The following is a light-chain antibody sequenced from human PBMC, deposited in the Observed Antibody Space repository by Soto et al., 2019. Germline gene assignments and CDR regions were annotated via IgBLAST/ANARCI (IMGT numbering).Light chain of an antibody. V-gene: IGKV3-20*01. J-gene: IGKJ1*01. CDR3: QQYGSSGT. CDR1: QSVSSSY. CDR2: GAS. Sequence: IVFTQSPGTLSLSTGEGATLSCRASQSVSSSYLAWYQQKPGQAPRLLIYGASSRATGIPDRFSGSGSGTDFTLTISRLEPEDFAVYYCQQYGSSGTFGQGTKVDI.